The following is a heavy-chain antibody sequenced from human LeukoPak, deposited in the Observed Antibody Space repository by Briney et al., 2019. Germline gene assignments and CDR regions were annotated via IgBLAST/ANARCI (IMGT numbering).Heavy chain of an antibody. Sequence: GGSLRLSCAASGFTFSTYDMHWVRPATGPGLQWVSGIVSGGDPYYLGSVKGQFTISRENAKRSLYLQMNSLRAGDTAVYFCARGSTLGFDPWGQGTLVTVSS. CDR2: IVSGGDP. CDR3: ARGSTLGFDP. J-gene: IGHJ5*02. CDR1: GFTFSTYD. V-gene: IGHV3-13*04.